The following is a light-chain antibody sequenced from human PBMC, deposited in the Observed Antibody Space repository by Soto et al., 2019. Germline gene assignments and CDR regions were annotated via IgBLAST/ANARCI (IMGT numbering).Light chain of an antibody. J-gene: IGKJ1*01. CDR1: QTIDVY. V-gene: IGKV1-39*01. CDR3: QQSYMTPRT. Sequence: DIQMTQSPSSLSASVGARVSITCRASQTIDVYLNWYLQKPGRAPQLLIYAASKLQGGVPSRFSGSGSGTDFTLTISSLQPDDSGTYFCQQSYMTPRTFGQGTKVEI. CDR2: AAS.